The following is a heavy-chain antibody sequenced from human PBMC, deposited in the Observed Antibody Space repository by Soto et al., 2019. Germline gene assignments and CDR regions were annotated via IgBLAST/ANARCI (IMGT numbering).Heavy chain of an antibody. Sequence: EEQLVESGGDLVQPGGSLRLSCAASGFTVSNNSMSWVRQAPGKGLEWVSLIYSGGSTYYADSVKGRFTISRDSSKNTLYLQMNSLRAEDTAMYYCAAYSHKGYWGQGTLVTVSS. CDR1: GFTVSNNS. V-gene: IGHV3-66*01. CDR2: IYSGGST. CDR3: AAYSHKGY. D-gene: IGHD3-16*01. J-gene: IGHJ4*02.